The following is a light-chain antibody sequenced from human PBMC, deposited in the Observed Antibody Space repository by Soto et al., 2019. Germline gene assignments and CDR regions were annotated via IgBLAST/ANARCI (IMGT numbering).Light chain of an antibody. Sequence: EIVLTQSPGTPSLSPGEKATPSCRASQSVSSSYLAWYQQKPGQAPRLLIYGASSRAAGIPDRFSGSGSGTDFTLTISRLEPEDFAVYYCQQYGSSAITFGQGTRLEIK. V-gene: IGKV3-20*01. CDR1: QSVSSSY. J-gene: IGKJ5*01. CDR2: GAS. CDR3: QQYGSSAIT.